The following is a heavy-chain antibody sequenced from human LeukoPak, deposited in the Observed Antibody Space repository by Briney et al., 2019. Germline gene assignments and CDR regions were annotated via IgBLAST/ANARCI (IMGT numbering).Heavy chain of an antibody. CDR2: LNPNTGKT. Sequence: AAVKVSCKASGYSFSTFGINWVRQAPGQGLEWMGWLNPNTGKTGYAQKFQDRVTITGNSSISTVDMELSSLTSDDTAVYYCARGPLTGERYHYYMDVWGKGTTVTVSS. D-gene: IGHD7-27*01. J-gene: IGHJ6*03. V-gene: IGHV1-8*03. CDR1: GYSFSTFG. CDR3: ARGPLTGERYHYYMDV.